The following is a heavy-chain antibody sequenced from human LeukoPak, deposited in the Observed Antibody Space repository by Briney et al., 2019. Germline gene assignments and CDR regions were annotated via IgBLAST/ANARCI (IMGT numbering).Heavy chain of an antibody. CDR2: VSGSGGST. V-gene: IGHV3-23*01. J-gene: IGHJ4*02. CDR3: AKPLYDSGSYNYAFFDC. D-gene: IGHD3-10*01. Sequence: GGSLRLSCASSGFTFRSYAMSWVRQAPGKGLEWVSGVSGSGGSTDYAGSVRGRFTISRDNSKSTLYLQMNSLRAEDTAVYYCAKPLYDSGSYNYAFFDCWGQGTLVTVSS. CDR1: GFTFRSYA.